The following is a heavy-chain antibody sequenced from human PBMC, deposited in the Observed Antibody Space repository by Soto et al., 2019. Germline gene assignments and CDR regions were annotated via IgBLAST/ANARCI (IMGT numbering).Heavy chain of an antibody. V-gene: IGHV4-61*01. J-gene: IGHJ6*02. CDR2: LYYSGST. Sequence: QVQLQESGPGLVKPSETLSLTCTVSAGSVNSDNYYCSWIRQPPGKSLGWIGSLYYSGSTNYNPSLKSAVTKSVDKYKTQFSLTLTSLTAADTAVYFCALDSQEFTASEGLDVWGQGTTVTVSS. CDR3: ALDSQEFTASEGLDV. D-gene: IGHD3-10*01. CDR1: AGSVNSDNYY.